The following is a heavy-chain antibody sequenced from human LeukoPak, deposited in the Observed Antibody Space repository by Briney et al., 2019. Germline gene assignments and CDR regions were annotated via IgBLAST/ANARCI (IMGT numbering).Heavy chain of an antibody. CDR2: ISGSGGRT. Sequence: PGGSLRLSCAASGFTFSSYAMSWVRQAPGKGLEWVSAISGSGGRTYYADSVKGRFTISRDNSKNTLYLQMNSLRAEDTAVYYCAKVTYSSSAYFDYWGQGTLVTVSS. CDR1: GFTFSSYA. CDR3: AKVTYSSSAYFDY. J-gene: IGHJ4*02. D-gene: IGHD6-6*01. V-gene: IGHV3-23*01.